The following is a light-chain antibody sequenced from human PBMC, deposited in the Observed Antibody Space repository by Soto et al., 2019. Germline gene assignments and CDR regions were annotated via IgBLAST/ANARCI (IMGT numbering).Light chain of an antibody. CDR2: GAS. CDR1: QTVSSSH. V-gene: IGKV3-20*01. J-gene: IGKJ2*01. CDR3: QHFGSSPPKYT. Sequence: EVVLTQSPGTLSLSPGERATLSCRASQTVSSSHLAWYQQKPGQAPRLLIYGASDRGTDVPERFSGSGSGTDFTLTISRLEHEDFAVYYCQHFGSSPPKYTFGQGTKLEIK.